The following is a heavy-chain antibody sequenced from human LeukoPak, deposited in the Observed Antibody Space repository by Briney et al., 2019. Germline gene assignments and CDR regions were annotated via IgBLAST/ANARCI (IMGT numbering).Heavy chain of an antibody. CDR3: AIGGRATVTPFDY. CDR2: IRYDGSNK. D-gene: IGHD4-17*01. CDR1: GFTFSSYD. J-gene: IGHJ4*02. V-gene: IGHV3-30*02. Sequence: PGGSLRLSCAASGFTFSSYDMHWVRQAPGKGLEWVTFIRYDGSNKYYADSVKGRFTISRDNSRSTLYLQMNSLRAEDTAMYYCAIGGRATVTPFDYWGQGTLVTVSS.